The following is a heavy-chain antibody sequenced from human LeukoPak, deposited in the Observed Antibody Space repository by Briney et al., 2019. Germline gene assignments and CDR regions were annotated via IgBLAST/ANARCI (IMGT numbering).Heavy chain of an antibody. Sequence: GRSLRLSCAASGFTFSSYGMHWVRQAPGKGLEWAAVIWYDGSNKYYADSVKGRFAISRDNPKNTLYLQMSSLRAEDTAVYYCAKSSAGGIGVDYWGQGTLVTVSS. V-gene: IGHV3-33*06. CDR1: GFTFSSYG. D-gene: IGHD6-13*01. J-gene: IGHJ4*02. CDR3: AKSSAGGIGVDY. CDR2: IWYDGSNK.